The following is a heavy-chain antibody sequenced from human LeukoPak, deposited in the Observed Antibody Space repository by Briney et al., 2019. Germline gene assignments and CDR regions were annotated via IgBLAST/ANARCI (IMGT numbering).Heavy chain of an antibody. V-gene: IGHV3-30*09. CDR1: GFSFSNYA. CDR2: ISYDINNK. Sequence: GGSLRLSCAASGFSFSNYAMHWVRQAPGKGLEWVAVISYDINNKYYADSVKGRFAISRDNSKDTLYLQMNSLRPEDTAVYHCARGTGDTSSWFHDFWGQGTLVTVSS. J-gene: IGHJ4*02. CDR3: ARGTGDTSSWFHDF. D-gene: IGHD6-13*01.